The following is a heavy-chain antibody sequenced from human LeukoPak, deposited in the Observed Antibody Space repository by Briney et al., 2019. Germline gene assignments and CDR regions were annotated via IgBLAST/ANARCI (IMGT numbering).Heavy chain of an antibody. Sequence: GGSLRLSCAASGFTFSSYSMNWARQAPGKGLEWVASINHNGNVNYYVDSVKGRFTISRDNAKNSLYLQMSNLRAEDTAVYFCARGGGLDVWGQGATVTVSS. CDR1: GFTFSSYS. V-gene: IGHV3-7*03. J-gene: IGHJ6*02. CDR2: INHNGNVN. D-gene: IGHD3-16*01. CDR3: ARGGGLDV.